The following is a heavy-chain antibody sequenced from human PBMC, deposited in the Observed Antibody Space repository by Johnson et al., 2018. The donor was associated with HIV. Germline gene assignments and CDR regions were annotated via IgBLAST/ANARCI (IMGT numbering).Heavy chain of an antibody. D-gene: IGHD1-14*01. CDR1: GFTFSDYY. V-gene: IGHV3-11*01. CDR2: ISSSGSTI. CDR3: AREVGYNNVDAFDI. Sequence: QVQLVESGGGLVKPGRSLRLSCAASGFTFSDYYMSWIRQAPGKGLEWVSYISSSGSTIYYADSVKGRFTISRYNAKKSLYLQMNSLRVEDTALYYCAREVGYNNVDAFDIWGQGTMVTVSS. J-gene: IGHJ3*02.